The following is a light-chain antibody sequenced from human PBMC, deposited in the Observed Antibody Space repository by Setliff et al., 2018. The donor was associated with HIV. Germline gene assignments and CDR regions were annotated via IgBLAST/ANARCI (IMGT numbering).Light chain of an antibody. CDR3: SSYTSSNTFYV. Sequence: QAVVTQEPSLTVSPGGTVTLTCGSSTGPVTAGHYPYWFQQKPGHAPKTIIYDTNNKRSWTPARFSGSLLGVKAALTISGLQAEDEADYYCSSYTSSNTFYVFATGTKVTVL. V-gene: IGLV7-46*01. CDR2: DTN. CDR1: TGPVTAGHY. J-gene: IGLJ1*01.